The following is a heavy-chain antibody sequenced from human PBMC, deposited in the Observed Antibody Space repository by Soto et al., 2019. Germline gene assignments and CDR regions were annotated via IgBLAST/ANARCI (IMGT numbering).Heavy chain of an antibody. CDR3: ARVRWTVAGPGHFDY. V-gene: IGHV4-59*01. D-gene: IGHD6-19*01. Sequence: NPSETLSLTCTVSGGSISSYYWSWIRQPPGKGLEWIGYIYYSGSTNYNPTLKSRVTISVDTSKNQFSLKLSSVTAADTAVYYCARVRWTVAGPGHFDYWGQGTLVTVS. CDR1: GGSISSYY. J-gene: IGHJ4*02. CDR2: IYYSGST.